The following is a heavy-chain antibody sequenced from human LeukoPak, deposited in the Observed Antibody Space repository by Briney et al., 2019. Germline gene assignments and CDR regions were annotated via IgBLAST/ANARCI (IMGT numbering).Heavy chain of an antibody. Sequence: SGGSLRLSCAASGFTFSRYAMSWVRQAPGKGLEWVSLISDSGASRYYADSVRARFTISRDNSKNTLYLQMNSLRAEDTAAYYCALRGVPAHQIMYYFEYWGQGTLVTVSS. CDR3: ALRGVPAHQIMYYFEY. CDR2: ISDSGASR. V-gene: IGHV3-23*01. J-gene: IGHJ4*02. CDR1: GFTFSRYA. D-gene: IGHD2-8*01.